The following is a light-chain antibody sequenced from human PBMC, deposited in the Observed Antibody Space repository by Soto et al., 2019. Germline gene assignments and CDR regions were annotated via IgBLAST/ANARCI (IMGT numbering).Light chain of an antibody. CDR1: SGDIGSYNR. Sequence: QSALTQPASVSGSPGQSITISCTGTSGDIGSYNRVSWYQQHPGKAPKLIIYEVTDRPSGVPNRFSGSKSGNTASLTISGLQAEDEAEYYCSSYTNINAMACVFGTGTKLTVL. J-gene: IGLJ1*01. CDR3: SSYTNINAMACV. CDR2: EVT. V-gene: IGLV2-14*01.